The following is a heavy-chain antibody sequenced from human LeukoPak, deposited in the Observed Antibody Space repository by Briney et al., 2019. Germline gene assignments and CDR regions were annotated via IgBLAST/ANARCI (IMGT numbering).Heavy chain of an antibody. J-gene: IGHJ4*02. Sequence: ASVKVSCKASGGTFTSYGISWVRQAPGQGLEWMGWISAYNGNTNYAQKLQGRVTMTTDTSTSTAYMELRSLRSDDTAVYYCARDLYYGSGSPVSPFDYWGQGTLVTVSS. V-gene: IGHV1-18*01. CDR1: GGTFTSYG. D-gene: IGHD3-10*01. CDR3: ARDLYYGSGSPVSPFDY. CDR2: ISAYNGNT.